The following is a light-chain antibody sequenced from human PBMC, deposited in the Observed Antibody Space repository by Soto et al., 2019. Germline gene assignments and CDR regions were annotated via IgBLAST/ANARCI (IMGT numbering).Light chain of an antibody. CDR1: QSVSRNY. J-gene: IGKJ3*01. CDR3: HHYGDSPIYT. Sequence: EIVLTQSPGTLSLSPGATATLSCRASQSVSRNYLAWFQQKPGQAPRLLIHGASSRAAGTPDRFSGSGSRTDFTLTISRLEPEDFAVYFCHHYGDSPIYTFGPGTKVDFK. CDR2: GAS. V-gene: IGKV3-20*01.